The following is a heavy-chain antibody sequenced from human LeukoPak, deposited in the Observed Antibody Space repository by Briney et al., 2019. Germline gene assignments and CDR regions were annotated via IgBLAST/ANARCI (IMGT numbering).Heavy chain of an antibody. CDR2: MNPNSGNT. Sequence: ASVKVSCKASGYTFTSYDINWVRQAPGQGLEWMGWMNPNSGNTGYAQKFQGRVTITRNTSISTAYMELSSLRSEDTAVYYRARGRYSSSWYLPNYYYYMDVWGKGTTVTVSS. J-gene: IGHJ6*03. CDR3: ARGRYSSSWYLPNYYYYMDV. D-gene: IGHD6-13*01. V-gene: IGHV1-8*03. CDR1: GYTFTSYD.